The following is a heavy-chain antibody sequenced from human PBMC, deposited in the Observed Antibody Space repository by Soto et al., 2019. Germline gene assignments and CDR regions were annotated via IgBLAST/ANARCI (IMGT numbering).Heavy chain of an antibody. J-gene: IGHJ6*02. CDR3: AKYDLPGDYYGKDV. Sequence: PGGSLRLSCAASGFTFSIYSMNWVRQAPGKGLEWVSYIMPGSSHIFYADSVKGRFTISRDNAKNSLYLQMNSLRAEDTALYYCAKYDLPGDYYGKDVWGQGTTVTV. D-gene: IGHD1-1*01. CDR1: GFTFSIYS. CDR2: IMPGSSHI. V-gene: IGHV3-48*01.